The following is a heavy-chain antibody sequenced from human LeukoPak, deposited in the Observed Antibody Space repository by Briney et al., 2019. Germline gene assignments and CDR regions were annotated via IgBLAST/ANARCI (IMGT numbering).Heavy chain of an antibody. CDR1: GFTFSGYA. Sequence: GGSLRLSCAASGFTFSGYAMSWVRQAPGKGLEWVSGISAAGIINYMDSVKGRFTISRDNSKNTLYVQVNSLGTEDTAAYYCAKGSYYDSSGSFYFDYWGQGNLVTVSS. CDR2: ISAAGII. J-gene: IGHJ4*02. D-gene: IGHD3-22*01. CDR3: AKGSYYDSSGSFYFDY. V-gene: IGHV3-23*01.